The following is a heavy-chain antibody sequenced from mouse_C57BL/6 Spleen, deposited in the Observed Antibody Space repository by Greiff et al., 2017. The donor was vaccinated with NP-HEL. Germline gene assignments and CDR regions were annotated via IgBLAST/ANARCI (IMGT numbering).Heavy chain of an antibody. CDR1: GYTFTSYW. CDR2: IYPGSGST. Sequence: VKLQQPGAELVKPGASVKMSCKASGYTFTSYWITWVKQRPGQGLEWIGDIYPGSGSTNYNEKFKSKATLTVDTSSSTAYMQLSSLTSEDSAVYYCARWDYYYGSSSAWFAYWGQGTLVTVSA. D-gene: IGHD1-1*01. CDR3: ARWDYYYGSSSAWFAY. J-gene: IGHJ3*01. V-gene: IGHV1-55*01.